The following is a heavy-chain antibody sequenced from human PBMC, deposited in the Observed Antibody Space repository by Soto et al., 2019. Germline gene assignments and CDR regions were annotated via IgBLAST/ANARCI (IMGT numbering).Heavy chain of an antibody. CDR2: INHSGST. D-gene: IGHD3-16*02. CDR1: GGSFSGYY. Sequence: QVQLQQWGAGLLKPSETLSLTCAVYGGSFSGYYWSWIRQPPGKGLEWIGEINHSGSTNYNPSLRSRVTISVDTAKSQFSLKLSSVTAEDTAVYYCARKNGSRVMITFGGVIANIYFAYWGQGTLVTVSS. J-gene: IGHJ4*02. V-gene: IGHV4-34*01. CDR3: ARKNGSRVMITFGGVIANIYFAY.